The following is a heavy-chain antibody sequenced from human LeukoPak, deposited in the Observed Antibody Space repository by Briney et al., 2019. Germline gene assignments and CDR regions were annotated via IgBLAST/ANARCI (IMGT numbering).Heavy chain of an antibody. CDR1: GGSFSGYY. Sequence: SETLSLTCAVYGGSFSGYYWNWIRQPPGKGLEWIGEINHSGNTNYNPSLKSRVTISVDTSKNQFSLKLSSVTAADTAVYYCARGHPVLRYFDWIFPPSFDYWGQGTLVTVSS. CDR2: INHSGNT. D-gene: IGHD3-9*01. V-gene: IGHV4-34*01. CDR3: ARGHPVLRYFDWIFPPSFDY. J-gene: IGHJ4*02.